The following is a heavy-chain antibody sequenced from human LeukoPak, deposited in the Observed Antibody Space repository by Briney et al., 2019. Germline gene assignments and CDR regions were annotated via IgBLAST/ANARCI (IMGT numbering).Heavy chain of an antibody. CDR3: ARRPRRVAGPYYFDY. D-gene: IGHD6-19*01. Sequence: PSETLSLTCAVSGGPISSNSYYWGWSRQPPGKGLEWIGCIYYSGSTYYNPSLKSRVTISVDTSKNQFSLKLSSVTAADTAVYYCARRPRRVAGPYYFDYWGQGTLVTVSS. V-gene: IGHV4-39*07. J-gene: IGHJ4*02. CDR2: IYYSGST. CDR1: GGPISSNSYY.